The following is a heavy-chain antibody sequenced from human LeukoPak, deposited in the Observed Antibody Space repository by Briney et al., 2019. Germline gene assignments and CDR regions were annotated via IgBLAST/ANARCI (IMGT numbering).Heavy chain of an antibody. CDR3: ARECSSASCGDY. Sequence: ASVKVSCKASGGTFSSYAISWVRQAPGQGLEWMGGIIPIFGTANYAQKLQGRVTITADESTSTAYMELSSLRSEDTAVYYCARECSSASCGDYWGQGTLVTVSS. V-gene: IGHV1-69*13. J-gene: IGHJ4*02. CDR2: IIPIFGTA. D-gene: IGHD2-2*01. CDR1: GGTFSSYA.